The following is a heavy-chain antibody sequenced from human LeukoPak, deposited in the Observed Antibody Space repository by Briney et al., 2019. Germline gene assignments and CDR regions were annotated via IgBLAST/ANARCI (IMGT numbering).Heavy chain of an antibody. V-gene: IGHV3-64*01. J-gene: IGHJ4*02. D-gene: IGHD3-10*01. CDR1: GFTFSIYA. CDR2: ISSNGGST. Sequence: GGSLRLSCAASGFTFSIYAMHWVRQAPGKGLEYVSAISSNGGSTYYANSVKGRFTISRDNSKNTLYLQMGSLRAEDMAVYYCARVKRGVGFDYWGQGTLITVSS. CDR3: ARVKRGVGFDY.